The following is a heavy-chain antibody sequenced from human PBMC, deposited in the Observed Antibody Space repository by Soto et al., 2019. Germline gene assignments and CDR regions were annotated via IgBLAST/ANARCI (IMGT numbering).Heavy chain of an antibody. J-gene: IGHJ4*02. D-gene: IGHD6-19*01. Sequence: QMQLQESGPGLVKPSETLSLTCAVSSASIISEQRWSWVRQPPGKGLEWIGEIHHSGSTNNNPSHKSRITMAVRKAQDQLSPNPKSLTAADTAVYYCARSFGWYAIDQWGQGTLVIVSS. CDR3: ARSFGWYAIDQ. CDR2: IHHSGST. V-gene: IGHV4-4*02. CDR1: SASIISEQR.